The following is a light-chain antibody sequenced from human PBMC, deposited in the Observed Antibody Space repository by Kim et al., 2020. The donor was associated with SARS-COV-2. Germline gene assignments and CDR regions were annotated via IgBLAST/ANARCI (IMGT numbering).Light chain of an antibody. V-gene: IGKV3-11*01. J-gene: IGKJ4*01. CDR2: CAA. CDR1: QNIDSS. CDR3: QQRGSWPPALT. Sequence: GERCNLSRRARQNIDSSLAMYQQNPCQEPTPLNYCAADKGACIPDRFSGSGSGTDFTLTIGGLAPEDFATYYCQQRGSWPPALTFGGGTKLEI.